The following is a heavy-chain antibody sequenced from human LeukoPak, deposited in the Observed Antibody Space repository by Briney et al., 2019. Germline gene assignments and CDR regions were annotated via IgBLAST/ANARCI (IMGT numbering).Heavy chain of an antibody. V-gene: IGHV3-7*01. CDR2: IKQDGSEK. CDR1: GFTFSSYW. Sequence: PGGSLRLSCAASGFTFSSYWMSWVRQAPGKGLEWVANIKQDGSEKYYVDSVKGRFTISRDNAKNSLYLQMNSLRAEDTAVYYCARAPRYYYDSSGYSYYFDYWGQGTLVTVSS. CDR3: ARAPRYYYDSSGYSYYFDY. J-gene: IGHJ4*02. D-gene: IGHD3-22*01.